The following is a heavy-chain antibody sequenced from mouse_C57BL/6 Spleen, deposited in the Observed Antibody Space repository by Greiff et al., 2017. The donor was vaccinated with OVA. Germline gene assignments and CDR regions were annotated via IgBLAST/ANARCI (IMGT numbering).Heavy chain of an antibody. V-gene: IGHV1-18*01. CDR2: INPNNGGT. D-gene: IGHD1-1*01. J-gene: IGHJ3*01. CDR3: ASYYFSWFAY. Sequence: EVQLQQSGPELVKPGASVKIPCKASGYTFTDYNMDWVKQSPGKSLEWIGDINPNNGGTIYNQKFTGKATLTVDTSTTSAYMELRSLTSKDTAVYYCASYYFSWFAYWGQGTLVTVSA. CDR1: GYTFTDYN.